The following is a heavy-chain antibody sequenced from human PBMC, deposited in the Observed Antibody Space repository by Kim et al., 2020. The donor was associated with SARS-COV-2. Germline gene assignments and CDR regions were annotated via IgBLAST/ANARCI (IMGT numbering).Heavy chain of an antibody. D-gene: IGHD3-10*01. CDR1: GFTFSRYW. J-gene: IGHJ4*02. CDR2: INSDGSST. CDR3: VRDEYHSGSY. Sequence: GGSLRLSCAASGFTFSRYWMHWVRQAPGKGLVWVSRINSDGSSTTYADSAKGRFTISRDNAKNTLYLQMNSLRAEDMAVYYCVRDEYHSGSYWGQGTLVTVSS. V-gene: IGHV3-74*01.